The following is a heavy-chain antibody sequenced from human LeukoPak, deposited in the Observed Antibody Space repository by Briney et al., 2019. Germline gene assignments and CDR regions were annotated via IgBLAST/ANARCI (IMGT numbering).Heavy chain of an antibody. J-gene: IGHJ4*02. CDR1: GYTFTTYG. V-gene: IGHV1-18*01. CDR2: ISGHNGNT. Sequence: ASVRVSCKTSGYTFTTYGLSWVRQARGQGLEWMGWISGHNGNTNYAHKFQGRVSMTTDTPTRTAYMELKSLRSDDTAVYYCVLGDILTGYWAEYFPYWGQGTLVTVSS. CDR3: VLGDILTGYWAEYFPY. D-gene: IGHD3-9*01.